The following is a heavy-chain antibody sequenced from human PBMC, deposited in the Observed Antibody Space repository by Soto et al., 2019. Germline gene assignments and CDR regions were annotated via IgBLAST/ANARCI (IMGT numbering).Heavy chain of an antibody. CDR3: AREQETYCSSTSCYGDYMDV. J-gene: IGHJ6*03. V-gene: IGHV1-18*01. CDR1: GYTFTSYG. Sequence: ASVKVSCKASGYTFTSYGISWVRQAPGQGLEWMGWISAYNGNTNYAQKLQGRVTMTTDTSTSTAYMELRSLRSDDTAVYYCAREQETYCSSTSCYGDYMDVWGKGTTVTVSS. D-gene: IGHD2-2*01. CDR2: ISAYNGNT.